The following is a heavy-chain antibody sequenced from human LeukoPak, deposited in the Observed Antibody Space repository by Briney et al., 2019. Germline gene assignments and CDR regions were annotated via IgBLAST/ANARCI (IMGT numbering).Heavy chain of an antibody. CDR3: ARDRGDGTGYFDY. CDR2: IIPIFGTA. J-gene: IGHJ4*02. V-gene: IGHV1-69*06. D-gene: IGHD3-10*01. Sequence: SVKVSCKASGGTFSSYAISWVRQAPGQGLEWMGGIIPIFGTANYAQKFQGRVTITADKSTSTAYMELSSLRSEDTAVYYCARDRGDGTGYFDYWGQGTLVTVSS. CDR1: GGTFSSYA.